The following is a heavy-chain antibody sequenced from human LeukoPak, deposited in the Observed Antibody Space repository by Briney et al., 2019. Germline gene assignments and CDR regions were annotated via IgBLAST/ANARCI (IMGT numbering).Heavy chain of an antibody. CDR3: ARRVDWYLEYFDY. CDR1: GFIARTTY. V-gene: IGHV3-66*01. D-gene: IGHD3-9*01. Sequence: GGSLRLSCAVSGFIARTTYVAWVRQAPGKGLEWVSVIYSGGEAYYADYVKGRFTISRDDSKNTVFLQMNNLRAEDTAVYHCARRVDWYLEYFDYWGQGTLVTVSS. CDR2: IYSGGEA. J-gene: IGHJ4*02.